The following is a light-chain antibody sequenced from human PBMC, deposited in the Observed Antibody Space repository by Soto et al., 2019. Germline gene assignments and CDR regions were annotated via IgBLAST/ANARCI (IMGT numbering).Light chain of an antibody. V-gene: IGKV4-1*01. CDR1: QSVLYSSNNKNY. Sequence: DIVMTQSPDSLAVSLGERATINCKSSQSVLYSSNNKNYLAWYQQKPGQPPKLLIYWASTRDSGVPYRFSGSGSGTDFTLTISSLQAEDVAVYYCQHYYTTPYTFGQGTKLEIK. CDR3: QHYYTTPYT. J-gene: IGKJ2*01. CDR2: WAS.